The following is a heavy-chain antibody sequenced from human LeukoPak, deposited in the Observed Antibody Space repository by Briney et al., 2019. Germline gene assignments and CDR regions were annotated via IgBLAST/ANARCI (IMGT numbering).Heavy chain of an antibody. D-gene: IGHD3-10*01. CDR1: GFTFSSYG. Sequence: QPGGSLRLSCAASGFTFSSYGMHWVREAPGKGLEGVAFIRNDESNKYYADSVKGRFTITRDNSKNTLYLQMNSLRAEDTAVYYCAKAPGSGNEVYYYYYMDVWGKGTTVTVSS. J-gene: IGHJ6*03. CDR3: AKAPGSGNEVYYYYYMDV. CDR2: IRNDESNK. V-gene: IGHV3-30*02.